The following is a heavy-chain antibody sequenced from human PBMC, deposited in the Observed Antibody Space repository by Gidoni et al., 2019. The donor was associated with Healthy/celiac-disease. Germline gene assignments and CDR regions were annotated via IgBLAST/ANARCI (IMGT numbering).Heavy chain of an antibody. CDR3: ARLRCSSTSCYGNWFDP. CDR2: IYYSGST. Sequence: QLQLQESGPGLVKPSETLSLTCTVSGGSIRSSSYYWGWIRQPPGKGLEWIGSIYYSGSTYYNPSLKSRVTISVDTSKNQFSLKLSSVTAADTAVYYCARLRCSSTSCYGNWFDPWGQGTLVTVSS. J-gene: IGHJ5*02. V-gene: IGHV4-39*01. D-gene: IGHD2-2*01. CDR1: GGSIRSSSYY.